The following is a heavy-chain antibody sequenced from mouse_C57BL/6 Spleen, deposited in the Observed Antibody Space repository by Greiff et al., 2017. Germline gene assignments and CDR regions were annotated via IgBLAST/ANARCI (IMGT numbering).Heavy chain of an antibody. Sequence: QVQLQQSGAELVKPGASVKLSCKASGYTFTSYWMHWVKQRPGRGLEWIGRIDPNSGGTKYNEKFQSKATLTVDTPSSTAYMQLSSLTSEDSAVYYCARERITTVEGYYYAMGYWGQGTSVTVSS. V-gene: IGHV1-72*01. CDR2: IDPNSGGT. CDR1: GYTFTSYW. J-gene: IGHJ4*01. D-gene: IGHD1-1*01. CDR3: ARERITTVEGYYYAMGY.